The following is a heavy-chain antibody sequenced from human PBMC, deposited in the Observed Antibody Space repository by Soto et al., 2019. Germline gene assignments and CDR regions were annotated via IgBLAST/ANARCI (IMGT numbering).Heavy chain of an antibody. CDR1: GFTFSSYW. J-gene: IGHJ4*02. CDR2: IKHDGREK. V-gene: IGHV3-7*01. Sequence: EVQLVESGGGLVQPGGSLRVSCAVSGFTFSSYWMSWVRQAPGKGLEWVANIKHDGREKYDVDSVKGRFTISRDNAKNSLYLQMNSLRVEDTAVYYCGRGYDFWSGYTALDYWGQGTLVTVSS. CDR3: GRGYDFWSGYTALDY. D-gene: IGHD3-3*01.